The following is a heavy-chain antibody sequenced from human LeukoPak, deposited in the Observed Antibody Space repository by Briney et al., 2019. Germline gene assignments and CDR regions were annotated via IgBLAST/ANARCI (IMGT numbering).Heavy chain of an antibody. CDR2: ISTSSSTI. V-gene: IGHV3-48*02. CDR1: GFTFSSYN. CDR3: VRVDWGSFAFDI. Sequence: PGGSLRLSCAASGFTFSSYNMNWVRQAPGKGLKWVSHISTSSSTIYYADSVKGRFTISRDNAKSSVYLQMNSPRDDDTAVYYCVRVDWGSFAFDIWGQGTMVTVSS. J-gene: IGHJ3*02. D-gene: IGHD7-27*01.